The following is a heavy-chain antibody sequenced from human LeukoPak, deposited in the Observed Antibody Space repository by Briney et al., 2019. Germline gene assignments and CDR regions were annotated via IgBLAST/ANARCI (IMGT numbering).Heavy chain of an antibody. Sequence: PGGSLRLSCAASGFTFSSYAMSWVRQGQGEGLEWVSGISGSGGSTYYAGSVKGRFTISRDNSKNTLYLQMNSLRAEDTAVYYCAKDGALGTAFDIWGQGTMVTVSS. CDR2: ISGSGGST. J-gene: IGHJ3*02. CDR3: AKDGALGTAFDI. CDR1: GFTFSSYA. V-gene: IGHV3-23*01. D-gene: IGHD1-26*01.